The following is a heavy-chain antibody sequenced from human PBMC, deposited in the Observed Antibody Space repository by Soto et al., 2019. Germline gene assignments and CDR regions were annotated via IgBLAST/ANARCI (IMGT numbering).Heavy chain of an antibody. CDR2: IWYDGSNK. D-gene: IGHD2-2*01. Sequence: PGGSLRLSCAASGFTFSSYGMHWVRQAPGKGLEWVAVIWYDGSNKNYADSVKGRFTISRDNSKNTLYLQMNSLRAEDTAVYYCAKQPASLGTFAYWGQGALVTVSS. J-gene: IGHJ4*02. CDR3: AKQPASLGTFAY. CDR1: GFTFSSYG. V-gene: IGHV3-33*06.